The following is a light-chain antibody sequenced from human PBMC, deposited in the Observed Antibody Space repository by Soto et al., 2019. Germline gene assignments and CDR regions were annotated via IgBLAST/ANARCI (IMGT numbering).Light chain of an antibody. CDR3: SSYTSASTLLYL. J-gene: IGLJ1*01. CDR2: GVT. Sequence: QSLLTQPASVSGSPGQSITISCTGTRSDVGGYNYVSWYQQHPGIAPKLLIYGVTNRPSGVSPRFSGSKSGNTASLTISGLQADDEADYHCSSYTSASTLLYLFGTGTKLTVL. V-gene: IGLV2-14*01. CDR1: RSDVGGYNY.